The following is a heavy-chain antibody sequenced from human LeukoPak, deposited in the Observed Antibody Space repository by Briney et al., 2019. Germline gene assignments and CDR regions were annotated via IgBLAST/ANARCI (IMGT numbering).Heavy chain of an antibody. V-gene: IGHV1-46*01. Sequence: EASVKVSFNASGSTFTSYYMHWVRQAPGQGLEWMGIINPSGGSTSYAQKFHGRVTMTRDMSTSTVYMELSSLRSEDTAVYYCARDLIQDGHYYFDYWGQGNVVTVSS. CDR3: ARDLIQDGHYYFDY. CDR1: GSTFTSYY. J-gene: IGHJ4*02. CDR2: INPSGGST. D-gene: IGHD4-17*01.